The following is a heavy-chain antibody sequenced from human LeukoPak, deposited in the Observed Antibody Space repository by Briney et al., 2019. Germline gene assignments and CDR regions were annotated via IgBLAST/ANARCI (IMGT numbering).Heavy chain of an antibody. V-gene: IGHV3-30*03. CDR2: ISYDGSNK. CDR1: GFTFSSYG. CDR3: ARPPSDCSSTSCPFDP. Sequence: GRSLRLSCAASGFTFSSYGMHWVRQAPGKGLEWVAVISYDGSNKYYADSVKGRFTIPRDNSKNTLYLQMNSLRAEDTAVYYCARPPSDCSSTSCPFDPWGQGTLVTVSS. D-gene: IGHD2-2*01. J-gene: IGHJ5*02.